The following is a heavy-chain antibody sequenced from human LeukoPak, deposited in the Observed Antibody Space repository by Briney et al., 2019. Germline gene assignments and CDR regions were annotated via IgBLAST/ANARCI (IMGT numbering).Heavy chain of an antibody. Sequence: SETLSLTCAVSAASISNYYWSWIRQAPGKGLEWIGHISTSGSTNYNPSLKSRVSISLDTSKNRFSLNLNFVTAADTAVYYCASPRSGYRYTFDYWGQGALVTVSS. CDR2: ISTSGST. V-gene: IGHV4-4*09. CDR1: AASISNYY. J-gene: IGHJ4*02. D-gene: IGHD3-22*01. CDR3: ASPRSGYRYTFDY.